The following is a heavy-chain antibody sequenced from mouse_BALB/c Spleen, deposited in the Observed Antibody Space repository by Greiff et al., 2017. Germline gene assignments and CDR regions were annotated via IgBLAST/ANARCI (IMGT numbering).Heavy chain of an antibody. J-gene: IGHJ3*01. CDR3: ARSTPLYGNWFAY. CDR2: ISSGSSTI. Sequence: EVQRVESGGGLVQPGGSRKLSCAASGFTFSSFGMHWVRQAPEKGLEWVAYISSGSSTIYYADTVKGRFTISRDNPKNTLFLQMTSLRSEDTAMYYCARSTPLYGNWFAYWGQGTLVTVSA. V-gene: IGHV5-17*02. D-gene: IGHD2-1*01. CDR1: GFTFSSFG.